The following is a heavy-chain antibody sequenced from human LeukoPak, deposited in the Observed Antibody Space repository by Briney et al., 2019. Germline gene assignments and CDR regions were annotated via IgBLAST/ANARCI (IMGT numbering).Heavy chain of an antibody. CDR3: ARGDYYDSSGYSLPRD. V-gene: IGHV1-18*01. CDR2: ISAYNGNT. J-gene: IGHJ4*02. CDR1: GYTFTSYG. D-gene: IGHD3-22*01. Sequence: ASVKVSCTASGYTFTSYGISWVRQAPGQGLEGMGWISAYNGNTNYAQKLQGRVTMTTDTSTSTAYMELRSLRSDDTAVYYCARGDYYDSSGYSLPRDWGQGTLVTVSS.